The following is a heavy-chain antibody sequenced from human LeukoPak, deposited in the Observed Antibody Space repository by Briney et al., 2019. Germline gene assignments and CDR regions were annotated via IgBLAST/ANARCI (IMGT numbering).Heavy chain of an antibody. CDR3: AKSGAGYYYFDS. CDR1: GFSFSNYA. J-gene: IGHJ4*02. D-gene: IGHD3-9*01. CDR2: ISGSGGTT. Sequence: GGSLRLSCAASGFSFSNYAMSWVRQAPGKGLDWVSTISGSGGTTYYADSVKGRFTTSRDKSKNTLSLQLNTLRAEDTAIYYCAKSGAGYYYFDSWGQGTLVTVSS. V-gene: IGHV3-23*01.